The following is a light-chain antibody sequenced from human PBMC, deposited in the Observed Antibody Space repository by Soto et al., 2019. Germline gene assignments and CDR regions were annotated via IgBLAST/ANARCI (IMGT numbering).Light chain of an antibody. CDR1: QDISSY. V-gene: IGKV1-39*01. J-gene: IGKJ1*01. CDR3: QQSYFTPTWT. CDR2: SAS. Sequence: DIHMTHSPSSLSASVGDRFTITCQASQDISSYLNWYQQKPGKAPKLLIYSASNLQSGVPSRFSGSGSGTDFTLTISSLQPEDFATYYCQQSYFTPTWTFGQGTKVDI.